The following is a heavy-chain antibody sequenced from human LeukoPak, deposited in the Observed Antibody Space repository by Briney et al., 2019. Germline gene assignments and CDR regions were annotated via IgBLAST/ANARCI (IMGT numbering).Heavy chain of an antibody. CDR3: ARDGGQWLVLGYFDY. Sequence: GGSLRLSCAASGFTFSNYWMTWVRQAPGKGLEWVASIKQDGSEKYYVDSVKGRFTISRDNAKNPLYLQMSSLRAEDTAVYYCARDGGQWLVLGYFDYWGQGTLVTVSS. CDR2: IKQDGSEK. J-gene: IGHJ4*02. CDR1: GFTFSNYW. V-gene: IGHV3-7*01. D-gene: IGHD6-19*01.